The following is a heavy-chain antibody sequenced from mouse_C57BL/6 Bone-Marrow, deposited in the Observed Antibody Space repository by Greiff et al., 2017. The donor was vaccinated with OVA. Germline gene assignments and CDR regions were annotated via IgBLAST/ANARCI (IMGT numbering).Heavy chain of an antibody. J-gene: IGHJ2*01. V-gene: IGHV5-4*01. D-gene: IGHD2-1*01. CDR1: GFTFSSYA. Sequence: EVQLMESGGGLVKPGGSLKLSCAASGFTFSSYAMSWVRQTPEKRLEWVATISDGGGYTYYPDTVKGRFTISRDNAKNNLYLQMSLLKSEDTATYYCARDRYGNLDYWGQGTPLTVSA. CDR3: ARDRYGNLDY. CDR2: ISDGGGYT.